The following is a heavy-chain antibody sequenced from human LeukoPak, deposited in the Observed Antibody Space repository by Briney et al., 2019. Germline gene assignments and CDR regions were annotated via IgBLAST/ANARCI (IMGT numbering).Heavy chain of an antibody. J-gene: IGHJ4*02. Sequence: SVKVSCKASGGTFSSYAISWVRQAPGQGLEWMGRIIPIFGTANYAQKFQGRVTITTDESTSTAYMELSSLRSEDTAVYYCARAANYYGSGSYFYWGQGTLVTVSS. CDR2: IIPIFGTA. D-gene: IGHD3-10*01. CDR1: GGTFSSYA. V-gene: IGHV1-69*05. CDR3: ARAANYYGSGSYFY.